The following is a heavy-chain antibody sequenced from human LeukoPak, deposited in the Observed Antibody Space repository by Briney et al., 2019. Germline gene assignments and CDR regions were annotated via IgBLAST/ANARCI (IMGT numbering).Heavy chain of an antibody. V-gene: IGHV4-30-4*08. CDR1: GGSISSGDYY. D-gene: IGHD3-22*01. Sequence: SETLSLTCTVSGGSISSGDYYWSWIRQPPGKGLEWIGYIYYSGSTYYNPSLKSRVTISVDTSKNQFSLKLSSVTAADTAVYCCARESYYDSSGYYLDYWGQGTLVTVSS. CDR2: IYYSGST. J-gene: IGHJ4*02. CDR3: ARESYYDSSGYYLDY.